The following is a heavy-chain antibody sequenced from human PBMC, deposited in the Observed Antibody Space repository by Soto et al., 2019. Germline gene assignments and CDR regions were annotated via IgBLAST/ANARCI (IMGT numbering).Heavy chain of an antibody. Sequence: GGSLRLSCAASGFTFSTYDLNWVRQAAGKGLEWVSSISGSGGSTSYADSVKGRFTISRDNSKNTLYLRMNSLRAEDTALYYCAKADWFDPWGQGTLVTVSS. V-gene: IGHV3-23*01. CDR3: AKADWFDP. J-gene: IGHJ5*02. CDR2: ISGSGGST. CDR1: GFTFSTYD.